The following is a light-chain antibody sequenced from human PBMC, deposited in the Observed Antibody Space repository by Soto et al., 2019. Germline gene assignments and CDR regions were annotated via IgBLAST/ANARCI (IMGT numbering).Light chain of an antibody. V-gene: IGKV3-15*01. Sequence: DIVMTQSPATLSVSPGERATLSCRASQSVSSDLAWYLQKPGQAPSLLIYGASTMAIGIPDRFSGSGSGTEFTLTISSLQSEDFAVYYCHQYNNWPHTFGQGTKLEIK. J-gene: IGKJ2*01. CDR2: GAS. CDR1: QSVSSD. CDR3: HQYNNWPHT.